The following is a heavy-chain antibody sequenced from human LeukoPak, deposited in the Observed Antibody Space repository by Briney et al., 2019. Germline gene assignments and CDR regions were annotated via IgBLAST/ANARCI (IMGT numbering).Heavy chain of an antibody. CDR3: ARLQYCSGTSCYWFDP. V-gene: IGHV4-4*02. CDR1: GGSISSSNW. Sequence: SETLSLTCAVSGGSISSSNWWSWVRQPPGKGLEWIGEIYHSGSTNYNPSLKSRVTISVDKSKNQFSLKLSSVTAADTAVYYCARLQYCSGTSCYWFDPWGQGTLVTVSS. D-gene: IGHD2-2*01. J-gene: IGHJ5*02. CDR2: IYHSGST.